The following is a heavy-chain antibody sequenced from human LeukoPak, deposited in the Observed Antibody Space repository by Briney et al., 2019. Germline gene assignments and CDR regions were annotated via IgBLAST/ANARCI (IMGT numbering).Heavy chain of an antibody. V-gene: IGHV3-74*01. Sequence: GGSLRLSCAASGFTFSSYWMHWVRQAPGKGLVWVSRINSDGSSTSYADSVKGRFTISRDNAKNTLYLQMNSLRAEDTAVYYCARDSGGYFDRNHFGYWGQGTLVTVSS. CDR1: GFTFSSYW. CDR3: ARDSGGYFDRNHFGY. D-gene: IGHD3-9*01. J-gene: IGHJ4*02. CDR2: INSDGSST.